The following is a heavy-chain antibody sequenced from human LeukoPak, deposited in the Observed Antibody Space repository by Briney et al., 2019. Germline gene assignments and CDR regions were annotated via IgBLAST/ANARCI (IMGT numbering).Heavy chain of an antibody. V-gene: IGHV3-9*01. J-gene: IGHJ3*02. CDR3: AKDTWRYYYDSSGAFDI. Sequence: PGGSLRLSCSASGFTFSTYEMNWVRQAPGKGLEWVSGISWNSGSIGYADSVKGRFTISRDNAKNSLYLQMNSLRAEDTALYYCAKDTWRYYYDSSGAFDIWGQGTMVTVSS. CDR2: ISWNSGSI. D-gene: IGHD3-22*01. CDR1: GFTFSTYE.